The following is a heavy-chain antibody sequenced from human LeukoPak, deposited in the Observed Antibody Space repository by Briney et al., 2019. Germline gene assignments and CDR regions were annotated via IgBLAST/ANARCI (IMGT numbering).Heavy chain of an antibody. J-gene: IGHJ4*02. CDR3: ARGRWYLDN. CDR1: GFTFNTYR. D-gene: IGHD4-23*01. CDR2: IKEDGSEK. V-gene: IGHV3-7*03. Sequence: PGGSLRLSCAASGFTFNTYRMTWVRQAPGKGLEWVANIKEDGSEKDYVGSVKGRFTISRDNAKNSLYLQMNSLRAEDTAVYYCARGRWYLDNWGQGTLVTVSS.